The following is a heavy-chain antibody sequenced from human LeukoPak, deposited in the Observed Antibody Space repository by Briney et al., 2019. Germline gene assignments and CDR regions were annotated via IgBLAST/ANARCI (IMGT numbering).Heavy chain of an antibody. J-gene: IGHJ3*02. CDR3: AKLPYHSGSYYVRLHDAFDI. Sequence: GGSLRLSCAASGFTLSSYGMHWVRQAPGKGLEWVAVISYDGSNKYYADSVKGRFTISRDNSKNTLYLQMNSLRAEDTAVYYCAKLPYHSGSYYVRLHDAFDIWGQGTMVTVSS. CDR2: ISYDGSNK. CDR1: GFTLSSYG. V-gene: IGHV3-30*18. D-gene: IGHD1-26*01.